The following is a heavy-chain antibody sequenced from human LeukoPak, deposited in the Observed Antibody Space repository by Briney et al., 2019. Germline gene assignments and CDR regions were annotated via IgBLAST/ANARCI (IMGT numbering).Heavy chain of an antibody. CDR3: ARGGYYGSGELDY. J-gene: IGHJ4*02. V-gene: IGHV4-39*07. D-gene: IGHD3-10*01. CDR1: GGSISSSSYY. CDR2: IYYSGST. Sequence: SETLSLTCTVSGGSISSSSYYWGWIRQPPGKGLEWIGSIYYSGSTYYNPSLKSRVTISVDRSKNQFSLKLSSVTAADTAVYYCARGGYYGSGELDYWGQGTLVTVSS.